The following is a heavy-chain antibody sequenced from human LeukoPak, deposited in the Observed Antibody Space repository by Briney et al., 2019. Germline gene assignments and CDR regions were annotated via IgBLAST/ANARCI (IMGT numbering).Heavy chain of an antibody. Sequence: GGSLRLSCTASGFTFSSYSMNWVRQAPGKGLEWVAVISYDGSNKYYADSVKGRFTISRDNSKNTLYLQMNSLRAEDTAVYYCASSRGPFGDPGPDSDAFDIWGQGTMVTVSS. V-gene: IGHV3-30*03. J-gene: IGHJ3*02. CDR2: ISYDGSNK. CDR3: ASSRGPFGDPGPDSDAFDI. CDR1: GFTFSSYS. D-gene: IGHD3-10*01.